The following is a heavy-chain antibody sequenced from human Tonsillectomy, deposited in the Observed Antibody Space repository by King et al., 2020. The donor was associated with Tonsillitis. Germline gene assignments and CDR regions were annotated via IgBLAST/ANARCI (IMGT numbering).Heavy chain of an antibody. CDR1: GFSFDDYA. CDR3: ARLLGALIVVVIGAFDI. V-gene: IGHV3-20*04. J-gene: IGHJ3*02. CDR2: IHWHGDSR. Sequence: DVQLVESGGGVVRPGGSLRLSCAASGFSFDDYAMSWVRQAPGKGLEWVCGIHWHGDSRGYAESVKGRFTISRDNAKNSLYLQMNSLRAEDTALYYCARLLGALIVVVIGAFDIWGQGTMVTVSS. D-gene: IGHD3-22*01.